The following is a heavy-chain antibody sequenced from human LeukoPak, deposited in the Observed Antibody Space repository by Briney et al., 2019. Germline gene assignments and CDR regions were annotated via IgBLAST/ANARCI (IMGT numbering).Heavy chain of an antibody. D-gene: IGHD3-22*01. CDR1: GLTFSSYA. CDR3: AKEPDIVVVNYFDY. V-gene: IGHV3-23*01. Sequence: GGSLRLSCAASGLTFSSYAMSWVRQAPGKGLEWVSAISGSGGSTYYADSVKGRFTISRDNSKNTLYLQMNGLRAEDTAVYYCAKEPDIVVVNYFDYWGQGTLVTVSS. J-gene: IGHJ4*02. CDR2: ISGSGGST.